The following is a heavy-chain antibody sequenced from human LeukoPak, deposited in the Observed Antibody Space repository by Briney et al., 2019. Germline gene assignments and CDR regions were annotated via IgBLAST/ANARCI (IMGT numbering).Heavy chain of an antibody. V-gene: IGHV3-30*18. CDR1: RFTFSDYG. D-gene: IGHD7-27*01. CDR2: ISYDGSNK. Sequence: PGGSLRLSCAASRFTFSDYGMHWVRQTPGKGLEWVALISYDGSNKVYADSVKGRFTISRDNSKNTLSLQMNSLRAEDTALYYCAKDLGGTGSYFNYWGQGTLVTVSS. CDR3: AKDLGGTGSYFNY. J-gene: IGHJ4*02.